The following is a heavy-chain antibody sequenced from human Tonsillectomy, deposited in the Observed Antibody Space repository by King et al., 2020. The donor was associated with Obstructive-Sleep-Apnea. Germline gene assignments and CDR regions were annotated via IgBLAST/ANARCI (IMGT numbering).Heavy chain of an antibody. D-gene: IGHD6-25*01. J-gene: IGHJ4*02. CDR1: GDSVSSNSAA. V-gene: IGHV6-1*01. CDR2: TYYRSKWYN. Sequence: VQLQQSGPGLVKPSQTLSLTCAISGDSVSSNSAAWNWIRQSPSRGLEWLGRTYYRSKWYNVYPVSVKSRITINPDTSKNQFSMQLNSVTPEDTAVYYCAREGGFIAAFLFDYWGQGTLVTVSS. CDR3: AREGGFIAAFLFDY.